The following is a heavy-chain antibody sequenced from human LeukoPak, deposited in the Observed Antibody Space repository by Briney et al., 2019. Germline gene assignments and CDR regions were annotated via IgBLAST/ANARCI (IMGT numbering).Heavy chain of an antibody. CDR2: ISDSGSTI. CDR1: GFXFSSYE. J-gene: IGHJ4*02. Sequence: GGSLRLSCAASGFXFSSYEINWVRQTPGKGPEWLSYISDSGSTIYYADSVKGRFTISRDNAKNSLYLQMNSLRAEDTAVYYCARNLDFDSSGYPFDYWGQGTLVTVSS. V-gene: IGHV3-48*03. D-gene: IGHD3-22*01. CDR3: ARNLDFDSSGYPFDY.